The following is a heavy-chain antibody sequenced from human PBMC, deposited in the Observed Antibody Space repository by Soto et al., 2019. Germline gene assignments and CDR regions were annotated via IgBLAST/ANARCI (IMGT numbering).Heavy chain of an antibody. CDR2: ISRHNGNT. CDR1: GYVFISYG. J-gene: IGHJ4*02. V-gene: IGHV1-18*04. CDR3: VRDLDGSGSYYTDF. D-gene: IGHD3-10*01. Sequence: QVQLVQSGAEVKKPGASVKVSCKASGYVFISYGISWVRQAPGQGLEGMGWISRHNGNTNYAQKFQGRVIMTTDASSSTAYMELRSMRSDDTAVYYCVRDLDGSGSYYTDFWGQGTLVTVS.